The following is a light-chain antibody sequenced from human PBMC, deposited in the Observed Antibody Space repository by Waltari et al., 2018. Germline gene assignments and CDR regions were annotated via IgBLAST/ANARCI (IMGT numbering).Light chain of an antibody. CDR2: LGS. J-gene: IGKJ1*01. Sequence: IVVTQSPLSLPVTPGEPASISCRSSQSLLHSNGSNYLDWYLQKLGQSPQLLIYLGSNRASGVPDRFSGSGSGTDFTLKISRVEAEDVGVYYCMQSLRALWTFGQGTKVEIK. CDR1: QSLLHSNGSNY. V-gene: IGKV2-28*01. CDR3: MQSLRALWT.